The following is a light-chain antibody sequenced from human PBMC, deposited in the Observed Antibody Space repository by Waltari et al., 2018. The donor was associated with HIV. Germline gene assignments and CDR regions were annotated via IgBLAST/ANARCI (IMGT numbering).Light chain of an antibody. CDR1: SSDLRDYNS. CDR2: EVS. CDR3: ASYISSASPE. J-gene: IGLJ3*02. V-gene: IGLV2-14*01. Sequence: QSALTQPASVSGSPGQSITISCAGTSSDLRDYNSVSWYQHHPGKFPKVIIYEVSNRPAGVSSRFSGSISANTASLTISGLQPEDEADYFCASYISSASPEFGGGTKVTVL.